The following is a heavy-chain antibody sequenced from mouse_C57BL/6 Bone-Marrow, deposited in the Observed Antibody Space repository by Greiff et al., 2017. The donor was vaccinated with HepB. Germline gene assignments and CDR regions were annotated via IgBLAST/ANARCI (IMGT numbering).Heavy chain of an antibody. CDR1: GYSFTGYY. J-gene: IGHJ2*01. V-gene: IGHV1-42*01. D-gene: IGHD3-3*01. CDR3: ARGWAFDY. CDR2: INPSTGGA. Sequence: EVQRVESGPELVKPGASVKISCKASGYSFTGYYMNWVKQSPEKSLEWIGEINPSTGGATYNQKFKAKATLTVDKSSSTAYMQLKSLTSEDSAVYYCARGWAFDYWGQGTTLTVSS.